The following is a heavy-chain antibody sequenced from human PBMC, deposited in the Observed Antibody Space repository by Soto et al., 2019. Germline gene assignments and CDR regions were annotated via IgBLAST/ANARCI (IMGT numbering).Heavy chain of an antibody. CDR2: TYYRSKWYN. CDR1: GDSVSSNNAA. Sequence: SQTLSLTCAISGDSVSSNNAAWHWIRQSPSRGLEWLGRTYYRSKWYNDYAMSVKGRITINPDTSKDHFSLQLNSVTPEDTAVYYCARAHLIASRLMWYLDLWGRGTLLTVSS. J-gene: IGHJ2*01. CDR3: ARAHLIASRLMWYLDL. D-gene: IGHD6-6*01. V-gene: IGHV6-1*01.